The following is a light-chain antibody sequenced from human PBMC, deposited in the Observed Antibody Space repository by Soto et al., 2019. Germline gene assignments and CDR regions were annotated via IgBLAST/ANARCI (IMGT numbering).Light chain of an antibody. CDR2: DAS. CDR3: QQYNSYSP. J-gene: IGKJ1*01. Sequence: DIQMTQSPSTLSASVGDRVTITCRASQSISSWLAWYQQKPGKAPKLLIYDASSLESGVPSRFSGSGSGTEFTLTISSLQPDDFATYYCQQYNSYSPVGQGTKVEIK. CDR1: QSISSW. V-gene: IGKV1-5*01.